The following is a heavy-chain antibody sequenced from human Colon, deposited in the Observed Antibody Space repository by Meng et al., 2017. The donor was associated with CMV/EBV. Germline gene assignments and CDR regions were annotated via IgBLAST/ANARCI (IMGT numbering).Heavy chain of an antibody. CDR2: MNPNSGNT. V-gene: IGHV1-8*01. J-gene: IGHJ6*02. CDR1: GYTFTSYD. Sequence: ASVKVSCKASGYTFTSYDISWVRQATGQGLEWMGWMNPNSGNTGYAQKFQGRVTMTRNTSISTAYMELSSLRSEDTAVYYCARVYCGGDCYDYYYYGMDVWGQGTTVTVSS. CDR3: ARVYCGGDCYDYYYYGMDV. D-gene: IGHD2-21*01.